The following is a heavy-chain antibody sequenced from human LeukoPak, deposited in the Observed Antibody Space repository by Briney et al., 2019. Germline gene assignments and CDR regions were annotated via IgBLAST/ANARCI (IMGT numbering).Heavy chain of an antibody. V-gene: IGHV3-23*01. CDR3: AKASRFGYSYGPREYFYYMDV. Sequence: GGSLRLSCAASGFTFSSYAMSWVRQAPGKGLEWVSAISGSGGSTYYADSVKGRFTISRDNSKNTLYLQMNTLRAEGTAVYYCAKASRFGYSYGPREYFYYMDVWGKGTTVTISS. CDR1: GFTFSSYA. D-gene: IGHD5-18*01. CDR2: ISGSGGST. J-gene: IGHJ6*03.